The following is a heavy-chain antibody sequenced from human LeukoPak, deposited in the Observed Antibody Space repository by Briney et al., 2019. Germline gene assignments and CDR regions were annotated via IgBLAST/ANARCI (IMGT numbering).Heavy chain of an antibody. Sequence: SETLSLTCTVSGGSISSSSYYWGWIRQPPGKGLEWIGSIYYSGSTYYNPSLKRRVTISVDTSKNQFSLELSSVTAADTAVYYCARGNPTPYYDFWSGYYSHYYYMDVWGKGTTVTVSS. CDR2: IYYSGST. D-gene: IGHD3-3*01. CDR1: GGSISSSSYY. J-gene: IGHJ6*03. V-gene: IGHV4-39*01. CDR3: ARGNPTPYYDFWSGYYSHYYYMDV.